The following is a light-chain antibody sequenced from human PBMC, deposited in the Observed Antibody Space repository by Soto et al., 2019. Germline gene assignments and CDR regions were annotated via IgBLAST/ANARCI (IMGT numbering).Light chain of an antibody. V-gene: IGKV3-15*01. CDR3: QQSYSTPYT. CDR1: QSVSSS. Sequence: EIVVTQSPATLSVSPGERVTLSCRASQSVSSSLAWYQQRPGQAPRLLIYDTSYRATGIPARFSGSGSGTEYTLTISSLQPEDFATYYCQQSYSTPYTFGQGTKLEIK. J-gene: IGKJ2*01. CDR2: DTS.